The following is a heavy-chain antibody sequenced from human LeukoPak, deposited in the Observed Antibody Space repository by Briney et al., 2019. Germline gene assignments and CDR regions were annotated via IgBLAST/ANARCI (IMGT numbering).Heavy chain of an antibody. Sequence: GGSLRLSCAASGFTFSSFWMHWVRQPPGKGLVWVSGINSDGSTTGYADSVKGRFTISRDNAKSMVHLQVNSLRAEDTAVYYCARGGYGAHMGWGQGTLVTVSS. CDR3: ARGGYGAHMG. V-gene: IGHV3-74*01. CDR2: INSDGSTT. J-gene: IGHJ4*02. D-gene: IGHD5-18*01. CDR1: GFTFSSFW.